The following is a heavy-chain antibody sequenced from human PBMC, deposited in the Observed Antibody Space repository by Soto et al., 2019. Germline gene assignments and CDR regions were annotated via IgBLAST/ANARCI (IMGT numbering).Heavy chain of an antibody. J-gene: IGHJ4*02. Sequence: QLQLQESGPGLVKPSETLSLTCTVSGGSISSSSYYWGWIRQPPGKGLEWIGSIYYSGSTYYNPSLRSRVTITVDTANNQFSLKLTSATAADTAVYYCASLPDWGPGNRWGQGTLVTVSS. CDR2: IYYSGST. CDR3: ASLPDWGPGNR. D-gene: IGHD3-10*01. CDR1: GGSISSSSYY. V-gene: IGHV4-39*01.